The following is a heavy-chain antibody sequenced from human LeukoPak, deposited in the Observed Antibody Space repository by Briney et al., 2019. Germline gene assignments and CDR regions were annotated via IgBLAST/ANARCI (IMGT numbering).Heavy chain of an antibody. CDR2: IYDSRST. CDR1: GGSISSYY. CDR3: ARLSDWFDP. V-gene: IGHV4-59*01. J-gene: IGHJ5*02. Sequence: SETLSLTCTVSGGSISSYYWSWIRQPPGKGLEWIGYIYDSRSTNYNPSLKSRVTISVDTSKNQFSLKLSSVTAADTAVYYCARLSDWFDPWGQGTLVTVSS.